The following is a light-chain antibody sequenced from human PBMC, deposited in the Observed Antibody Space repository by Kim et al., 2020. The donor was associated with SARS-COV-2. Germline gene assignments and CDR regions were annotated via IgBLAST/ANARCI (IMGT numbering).Light chain of an antibody. CDR2: FDK. CDR3: QVFETSNFHWV. Sequence: SYELTQPPSVSVAPGKTATITCGGVNIGTKSVHWYQQKSGQAPLLVIFFDKDRPSGIPERFSASNSGNTATLTISRVEPGDEADYYCQVFETSNFHWVFGGGTQLTVL. V-gene: IGLV3-21*01. CDR1: NIGTKS. J-gene: IGLJ3*02.